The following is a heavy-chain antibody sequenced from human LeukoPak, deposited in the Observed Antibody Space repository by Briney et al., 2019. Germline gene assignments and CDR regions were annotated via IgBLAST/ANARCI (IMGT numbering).Heavy chain of an antibody. J-gene: IGHJ4*02. CDR1: GGSISSYY. D-gene: IGHD1-26*01. CDR2: IYYSGST. V-gene: IGHV4-59*01. Sequence: PSETLSLTCTVSGGSISSYYWSWIRQPPGKGLEWIGHIYYSGSTNYNPSLKSRVTISVDTSKNQFSLKLSSVTAADTAVYYCARGELSGSYFDYWGQGTLVTVSS. CDR3: ARGELSGSYFDY.